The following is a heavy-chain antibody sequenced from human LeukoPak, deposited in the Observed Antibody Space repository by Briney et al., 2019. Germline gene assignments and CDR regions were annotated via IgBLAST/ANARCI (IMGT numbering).Heavy chain of an antibody. CDR3: ARGDANTWFGAFHI. Sequence: GGPLSLSCVASGFTFCDYYVSWIPQAPGKGVEGRSILRTSGYSIYYADSVKGRFTISRDNPKNSLYFQMNSLRAEDTAVYYCARGDANTWFGAFHIWGQGTMVTVSS. CDR2: LRTSGYSI. J-gene: IGHJ3*02. V-gene: IGHV3-11*01. CDR1: GFTFCDYY. D-gene: IGHD3-10*01.